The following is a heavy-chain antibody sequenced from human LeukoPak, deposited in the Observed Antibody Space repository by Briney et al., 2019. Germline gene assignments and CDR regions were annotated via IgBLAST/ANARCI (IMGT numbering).Heavy chain of an antibody. Sequence: SVKVSCKASGGTFSNYAISWVRQAPGQGLEWMGGIIPIFDTADYAQKFQGRLTITADESTSTAYMELRSLRSDDTAVYYCARDRPPPSSFYYYYYYMDVWGKGTTVTVSS. CDR1: GGTFSNYA. V-gene: IGHV1-69*13. J-gene: IGHJ6*03. D-gene: IGHD2-2*01. CDR3: ARDRPPPSSFYYYYYYMDV. CDR2: IIPIFDTA.